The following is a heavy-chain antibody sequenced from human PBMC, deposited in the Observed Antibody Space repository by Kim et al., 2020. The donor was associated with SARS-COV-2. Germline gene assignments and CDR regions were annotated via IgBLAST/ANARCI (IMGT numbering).Heavy chain of an antibody. J-gene: IGHJ4*02. D-gene: IGHD5-18*01. CDR3: AKSGYSYGPTDY. V-gene: IGHV3-7*01. Sequence: YVDSVKGRFTISRDNAKNSLYLQMNSLRAEDTAVYYCAKSGYSYGPTDYWGQGTLVTVSS.